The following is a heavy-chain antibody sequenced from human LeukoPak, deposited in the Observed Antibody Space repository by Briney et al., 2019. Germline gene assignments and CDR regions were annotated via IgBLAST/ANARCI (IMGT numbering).Heavy chain of an antibody. CDR2: IYTSGST. D-gene: IGHD3-22*01. CDR1: GGSISSYY. CDR3: ARHIDYITMIVVVTDVWAFDI. Sequence: SETLSLTCTVSGGSISSYYWSWIRQPAGKGLEWIGRIYTSGSTNYNPSLKSRVTMSVGTSKNQFSLKLSSVTAADTAVYYCARHIDYITMIVVVTDVWAFDIWGQGTMVTVSS. V-gene: IGHV4-4*07. J-gene: IGHJ3*02.